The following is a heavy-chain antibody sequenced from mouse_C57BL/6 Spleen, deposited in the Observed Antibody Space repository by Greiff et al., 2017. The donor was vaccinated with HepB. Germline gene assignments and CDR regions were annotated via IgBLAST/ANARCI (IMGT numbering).Heavy chain of an antibody. D-gene: IGHD1-1*01. CDR3: ARDRYYGSSYGWYFDV. J-gene: IGHJ1*03. CDR2: INYDGSST. Sequence: EVQLVESEGGLVQPGSSMKLSCTASGFTFSDYYMAWVRQVPEKGLEWVANINYDGSSTYYLDSLKSRFIISRDNAKNILYLQMSSLKSEDTATYYCARDRYYGSSYGWYFDVWGTGTTVTVSS. CDR1: GFTFSDYY. V-gene: IGHV5-16*01.